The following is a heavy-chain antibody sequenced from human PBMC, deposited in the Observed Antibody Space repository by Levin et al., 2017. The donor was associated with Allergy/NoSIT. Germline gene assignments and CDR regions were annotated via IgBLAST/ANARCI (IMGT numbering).Heavy chain of an antibody. V-gene: IGHV1-2*02. CDR3: ARDAALDV. CDR2: INPNSGGT. Sequence: GESLKISCKASGYTFTGYYMHWVRQAPGQGLEWMGWINPNSGGTNYAQKFQGRVTMTRDTSISTAYMELSRLRSDDTAVYYCARDAALDVWGKGTTVTVSS. J-gene: IGHJ6*04. CDR1: GYTFTGYY.